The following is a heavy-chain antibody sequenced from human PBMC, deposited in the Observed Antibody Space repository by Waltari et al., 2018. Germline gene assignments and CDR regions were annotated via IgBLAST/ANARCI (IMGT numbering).Heavy chain of an antibody. CDR2: IYYSGST. J-gene: IGHJ4*02. Sequence: QVQLQESGPGLVKPSETLSLTCTVSGGSISSHYWSWIRQPPGKGLEWIGYIYYSGSTNYNPSLKRRVTISVDTSKNQFSLKLSSVTAADTAVYYCARGPSPLYSGSHRPLDYWGQGTLVTVSS. D-gene: IGHD1-26*01. CDR3: ARGPSPLYSGSHRPLDY. V-gene: IGHV4-59*11. CDR1: GGSISSHY.